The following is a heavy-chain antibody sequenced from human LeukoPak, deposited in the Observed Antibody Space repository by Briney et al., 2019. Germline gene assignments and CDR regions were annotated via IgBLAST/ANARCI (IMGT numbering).Heavy chain of an antibody. Sequence: GGSLRLPCAASGFTFSSYGMHWVRQAPGKGLEWVAFIRYDGSNKYYADSVKGRFTISRDNAKNSLYLQMDSLRGEDTAVYYCTRDGIGPHDFWGQGTLVTVSS. CDR1: GFTFSSYG. V-gene: IGHV3-30*02. CDR2: IRYDGSNK. J-gene: IGHJ4*02. CDR3: TRDGIGPHDF.